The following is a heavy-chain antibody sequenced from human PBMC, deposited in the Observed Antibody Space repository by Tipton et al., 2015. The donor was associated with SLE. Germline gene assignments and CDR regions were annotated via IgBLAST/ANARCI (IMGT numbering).Heavy chain of an antibody. CDR2: IYTSGST. CDR1: GYSISSGYY. V-gene: IGHV4-61*09. J-gene: IGHJ4*02. D-gene: IGHD5-18*01. Sequence: TLSLICAVSGYSISSGYYWGWIRQPAGKGLEWVGYIYTSGSTKYNPSLKSRVTISVDPSKNQFSLKLTSVTAADTSVYYCAREQTDAYTYGPIDYWGQGTLVTVSS. CDR3: AREQTDAYTYGPIDY.